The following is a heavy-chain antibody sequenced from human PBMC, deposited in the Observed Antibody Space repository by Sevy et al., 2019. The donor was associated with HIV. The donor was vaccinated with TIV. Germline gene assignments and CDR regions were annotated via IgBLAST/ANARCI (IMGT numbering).Heavy chain of an antibody. Sequence: GGSLRLSCVASGFSFNKYAMHWVRQAPGKGLEWIGFISYDGRKKDYADSVKGRVTISRDDSKNTLYLHLDSLRGEDTAVYYCARDPDIGDYVLLFDYWGQGTLVTVSS. CDR1: GFSFNKYA. CDR2: ISYDGRKK. D-gene: IGHD4-17*01. J-gene: IGHJ4*02. CDR3: ARDPDIGDYVLLFDY. V-gene: IGHV3-30*04.